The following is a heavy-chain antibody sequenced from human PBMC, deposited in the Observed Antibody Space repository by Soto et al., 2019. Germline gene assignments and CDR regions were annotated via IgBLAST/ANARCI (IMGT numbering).Heavy chain of an antibody. CDR2: ITWSSYRI. Sequence: EMQLVESGGGLVQPGGSLRLSCVASGYTFDDYAMHWVRQPPGKGLEWVSGITWSSYRIDYADSVKGRFTISRDNAENSLFLQMSSLRTEDTAFYYCTKWYNWASFDLWGQGTLVTVSS. V-gene: IGHV3-9*01. CDR1: GYTFDDYA. CDR3: TKWYNWASFDL. J-gene: IGHJ4*02. D-gene: IGHD1-20*01.